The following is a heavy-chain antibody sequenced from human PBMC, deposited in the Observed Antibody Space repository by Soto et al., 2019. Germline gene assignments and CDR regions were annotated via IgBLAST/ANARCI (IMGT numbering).Heavy chain of an antibody. D-gene: IGHD6-13*01. CDR2: FFYVGFT. CDR3: ARLQAAVPQY. J-gene: IGHJ4*02. Sequence: QLQLQESGPGLVKPSETLSLTCTVSGDSISVSPYFWGWLRQPPGKGLEWIGSFFYVGFTGYTPSLKSLAFISVDTSKIQFSLKLTSVAAADTAIYFCARLQAAVPQYWGQGTLVIVSS. CDR1: GDSISVSPYF. V-gene: IGHV4-39*01.